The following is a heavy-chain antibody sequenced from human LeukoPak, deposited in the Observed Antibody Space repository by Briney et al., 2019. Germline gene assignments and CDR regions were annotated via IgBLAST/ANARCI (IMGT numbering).Heavy chain of an antibody. Sequence: GGALRLSCAVSGFTLSRNYVRWVRQAPGKGLEGVSVIYSGGSTDYQDSVKGRFTISRDNSKNTLHPQMNSLRADDTAVYYCAKRVATGVQWGYYFDYWGQGTLVTVSS. V-gene: IGHV3-53*01. D-gene: IGHD2-21*02. CDR2: IYSGGST. CDR3: AKRVATGVQWGYYFDY. CDR1: GFTLSRNY. J-gene: IGHJ4*02.